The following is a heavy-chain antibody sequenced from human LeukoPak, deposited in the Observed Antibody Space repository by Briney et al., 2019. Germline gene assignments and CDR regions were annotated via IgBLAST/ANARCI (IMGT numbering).Heavy chain of an antibody. CDR1: GYSFTSYW. J-gene: IGHJ3*02. Sequence: HGESLKISCRGFGYSFTSYWIGWVRQMPGKGLEWMGIVYPGDSDTRYSPSFQGQVTISDDKSISTAYLQWSSLEASDTAMYYCARLGYSGSSLCAFDIWGQGTMVTVSS. CDR3: ARLGYSGSSLCAFDI. D-gene: IGHD1-26*01. V-gene: IGHV5-51*01. CDR2: VYPGDSDT.